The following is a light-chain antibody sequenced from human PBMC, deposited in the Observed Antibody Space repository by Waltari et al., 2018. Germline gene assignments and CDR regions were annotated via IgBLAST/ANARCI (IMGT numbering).Light chain of an antibody. Sequence: DIVMTQSPLSLPVTPGEPSSISCRSSQSLLYRTGYNYLDWYLQKPGQSPQLLIYLGSTRASGVPDRFSGSGSGTDFTLKITRVEADDVGVYYCMQALETPLTFGPGTRVDIK. V-gene: IGKV2-28*01. CDR2: LGS. CDR1: QSLLYRTGYNY. J-gene: IGKJ3*01. CDR3: MQALETPLT.